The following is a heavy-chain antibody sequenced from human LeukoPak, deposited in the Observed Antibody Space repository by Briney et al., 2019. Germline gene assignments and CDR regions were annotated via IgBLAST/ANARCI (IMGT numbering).Heavy chain of an antibody. CDR2: IYPGDSDT. D-gene: IGHD2-15*01. CDR3: ARSPLGYCSGNSCSYFEY. Sequence: GESLKISCKGSGYSFTNYWIGWVRQMPGKGLEWMGIIYPGDSDTRYSPSFQGQVTISADKSISTAYLQWGSLKASDTAMYYCARSPLGYCSGNSCSYFEYWGQGTLVTVSS. V-gene: IGHV5-51*01. J-gene: IGHJ4*02. CDR1: GYSFTNYW.